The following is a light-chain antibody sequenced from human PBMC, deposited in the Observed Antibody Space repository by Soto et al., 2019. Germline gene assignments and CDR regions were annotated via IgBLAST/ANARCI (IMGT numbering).Light chain of an antibody. CDR2: DAS. CDR3: QQRSKMPLT. CDR1: QSVRNY. J-gene: IGKJ1*01. Sequence: EIVLTQSPATLSLSPGERATLSCRASQSVRNYLAWYQQKPGQAPRLLIYDASNRATGIPAGFSGTGSETDFTLTISSLEPEDFAIYYCQQRSKMPLTFGHGTKVDIK. V-gene: IGKV3-11*01.